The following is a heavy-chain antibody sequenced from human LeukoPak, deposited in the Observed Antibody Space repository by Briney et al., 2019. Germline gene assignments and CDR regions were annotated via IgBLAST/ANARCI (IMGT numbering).Heavy chain of an antibody. D-gene: IGHD2-15*01. Sequence: GGSLRLSCAASGFTFSSYWMSWVRQAPGKGLEWVANIKQDGSEKYYVDSVKGRFTISRDNAKNSLYLQMNSLRAEDTAVYYCARAWRDCSGGSCYPVFDYWGQGTLVTVSS. CDR2: IKQDGSEK. CDR3: ARAWRDCSGGSCYPVFDY. J-gene: IGHJ4*02. CDR1: GFTFSSYW. V-gene: IGHV3-7*03.